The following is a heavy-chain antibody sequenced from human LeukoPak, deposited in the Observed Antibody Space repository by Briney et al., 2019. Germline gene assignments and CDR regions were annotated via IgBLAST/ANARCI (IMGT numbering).Heavy chain of an antibody. CDR2: ISAYNGNT. Sequence: ASVKVSCKASGYTFTSYGISWVRQAPGQGREWMGWISAYNGNTNYAQKLQGRVTMTTDTSTSTAYMELRSLRSDDTAVYYCARGRGIAAAGTFYYYYYGMDVWGQGTTVTVSS. CDR1: GYTFTSYG. V-gene: IGHV1-18*01. J-gene: IGHJ6*02. CDR3: ARGRGIAAAGTFYYYYYGMDV. D-gene: IGHD6-13*01.